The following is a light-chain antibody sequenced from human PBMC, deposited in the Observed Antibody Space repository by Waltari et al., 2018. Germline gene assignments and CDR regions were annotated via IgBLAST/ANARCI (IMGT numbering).Light chain of an antibody. Sequence: DIVMTQSPDSLAVSLGERATINCKSSQSVLYSSNNNNYLAWYQQKPGQSPKLLIYWASTRESGVPGRFSGSGSGTDFTLTISSLQAEDVAIYYCLQYYSTPPGTFGQGTKVEIK. J-gene: IGKJ1*01. CDR1: QSVLYSSNNNNY. CDR3: LQYYSTPPGT. CDR2: WAS. V-gene: IGKV4-1*01.